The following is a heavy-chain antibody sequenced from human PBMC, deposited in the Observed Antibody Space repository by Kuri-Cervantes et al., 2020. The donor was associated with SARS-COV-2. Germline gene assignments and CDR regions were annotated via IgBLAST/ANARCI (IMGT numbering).Heavy chain of an antibody. D-gene: IGHD3-3*01. V-gene: IGHV1-8*02. CDR3: AKDFSRITIFGVVITEYYFDY. J-gene: IGHJ4*02. CDR2: MNPNSGNT. Sequence: ASVKVSCKASGYTFTSYGISWVRQAPGQGLEWMGWMNPNSGNTGYAQKFQGRVTMTRNTSISTAYMELNSLRAEDTAVYYCAKDFSRITIFGVVITEYYFDYWGQGALVPVAS. CDR1: GYTFTSYG.